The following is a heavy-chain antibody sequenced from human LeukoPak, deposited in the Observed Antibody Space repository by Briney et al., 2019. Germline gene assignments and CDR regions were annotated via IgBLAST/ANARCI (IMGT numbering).Heavy chain of an antibody. CDR1: GFTFSSYA. J-gene: IGHJ4*02. CDR3: AKDGRYYYDSRDFDY. CDR2: ISGSGGST. V-gene: IGHV3-23*01. Sequence: PGGSLRLSCAASGFTFSSYAMSWVRQAPGKGLEWVSAISGSGGSTYYADSVKGRFTISRDSSKNTLYLQMNSLRAEDTAVYYCAKDGRYYYDSRDFDYWGQGTLVTVSS. D-gene: IGHD3-22*01.